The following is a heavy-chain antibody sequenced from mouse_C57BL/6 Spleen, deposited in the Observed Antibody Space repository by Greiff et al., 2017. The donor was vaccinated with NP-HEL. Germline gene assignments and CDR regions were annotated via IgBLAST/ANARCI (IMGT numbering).Heavy chain of an antibody. CDR2: IHPNSGST. J-gene: IGHJ3*01. Sequence: QVQLQQPGAELVKPGASVKLSCKASGYTFTSYWMHWVKQRPGQGLEWIGMIHPNSGSTNYNEKFKSKATLTVDKSSSTAYMQLSSLTSEDSAGYYWARGYYDYDYGIAYWGQGTLVTVSA. D-gene: IGHD2-4*01. CDR1: GYTFTSYW. CDR3: ARGYYDYDYGIAY. V-gene: IGHV1-64*01.